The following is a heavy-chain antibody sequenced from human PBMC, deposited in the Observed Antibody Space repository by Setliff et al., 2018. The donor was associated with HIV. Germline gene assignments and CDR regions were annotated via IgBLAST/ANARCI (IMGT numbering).Heavy chain of an antibody. V-gene: IGHV1-2*02. CDR2: INPNSGGT. J-gene: IGHJ4*02. CDR1: GYTFTSYA. Sequence: ASVKVSCKASGYTFTSYAMNWVRQAPGQGLEWMGWINPNSGGTNYAQKFQGRVTMTRDTSISTAYMELSRLRSDDTAVYYCARGMAEVLLWFGELLPYYFDYWGQGTLVTVSS. D-gene: IGHD3-10*01. CDR3: ARGMAEVLLWFGELLPYYFDY.